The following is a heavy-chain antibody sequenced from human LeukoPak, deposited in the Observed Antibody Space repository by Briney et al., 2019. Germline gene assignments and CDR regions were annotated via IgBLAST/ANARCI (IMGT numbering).Heavy chain of an antibody. D-gene: IGHD4-23*01. CDR3: AKEGKLQGGMDV. J-gene: IGHJ6*02. Sequence: GGSLRLSCAASGFTFSAYGMHWVRQAPGKGLEWVAVMSYDGSYKHYADSVEGRFTISRDNSKNTLYLQMNSLRAEDTAIYYCAKEGKLQGGMDVWGQGTAVTVSS. CDR1: GFTFSAYG. CDR2: MSYDGSYK. V-gene: IGHV3-30*18.